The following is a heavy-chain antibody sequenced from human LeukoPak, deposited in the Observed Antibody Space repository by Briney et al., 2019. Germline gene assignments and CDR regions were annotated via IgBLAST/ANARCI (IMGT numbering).Heavy chain of an antibody. D-gene: IGHD2-15*01. CDR3: AKRKNSPGYSSLDQ. V-gene: IGHV3-74*01. J-gene: IGHJ4*02. CDR1: GFTFTSHW. CDR2: IKNDGNDT. Sequence: GGSLRLSCAASGFTFTSHWMHWVRQTPGKGLVWVSGIKNDGNDTAYADSVKGRFTVSRDNSKNTVYLQMNSLRVDDSAVYYCAKRKNSPGYSSLDQWGQGTLVTVSS.